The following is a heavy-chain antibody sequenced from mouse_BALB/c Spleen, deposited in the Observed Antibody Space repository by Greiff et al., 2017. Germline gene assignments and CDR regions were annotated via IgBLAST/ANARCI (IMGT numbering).Heavy chain of an antibody. D-gene: IGHD1-1*01. CDR2: INSNGGST. Sequence: EVQVVESGGGLVKLGGSLKLSCAASGFTFSSYYMSWVRQTPEKRLELVAAINSNGGSTYYPDTVKGRFTISRDNAKNTLYLQMSSLKSEDTALYYCARHITTANYAMDCWGQGTSVTVSS. J-gene: IGHJ4*01. CDR1: GFTFSSYY. V-gene: IGHV5-6-2*01. CDR3: ARHITTANYAMDC.